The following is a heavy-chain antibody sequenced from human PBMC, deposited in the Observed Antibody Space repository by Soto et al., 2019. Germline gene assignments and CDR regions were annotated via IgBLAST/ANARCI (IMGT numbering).Heavy chain of an antibody. CDR3: ARDTYGGNSGSVFDY. CDR2: IYYSGST. D-gene: IGHD2-21*02. CDR1: GGSFSGYY. J-gene: IGHJ4*02. Sequence: PSETLSLTCAVYGGSFSGYYWSWIRQPPGKGLEWIGYIYYSGSTNYNPSLKSRVTISVDTSKNQFSLKLSSVTAADTAVYYCARDTYGGNSGSVFDYWGQGTLVTVSS. V-gene: IGHV4-59*01.